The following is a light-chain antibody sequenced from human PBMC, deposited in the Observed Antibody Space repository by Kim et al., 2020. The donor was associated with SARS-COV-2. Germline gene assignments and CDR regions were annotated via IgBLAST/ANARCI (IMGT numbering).Light chain of an antibody. Sequence: NFMLTQPHSVSESPGKTVTISCTRSSGSIASNYGQWYQQRPGSSPTTVIYEDNHRPSRVPDRFSGSIDSSSNSATLTISGLKAEDEADYYCQSYDSILWVFGGGTQLTVL. CDR3: QSYDSILWV. V-gene: IGLV6-57*01. J-gene: IGLJ3*02. CDR2: EDN. CDR1: SGSIASNY.